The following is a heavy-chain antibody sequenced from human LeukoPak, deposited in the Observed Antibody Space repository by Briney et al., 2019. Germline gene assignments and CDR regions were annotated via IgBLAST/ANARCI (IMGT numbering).Heavy chain of an antibody. CDR3: ASDLYSSGWDSWFDP. Sequence: SVNVSCKASVYTFTAYYLHWVRPAPGQGPEWVGWVSLKSSGTKYAPNFERRATMTSATSITTAYMELSSLRSDDTAVYSCASDLYSSGWDSWFDPWGQGTLVTVSS. V-gene: IGHV1-2*02. D-gene: IGHD6-19*01. J-gene: IGHJ5*02. CDR1: VYTFTAYY. CDR2: VSLKSSGT.